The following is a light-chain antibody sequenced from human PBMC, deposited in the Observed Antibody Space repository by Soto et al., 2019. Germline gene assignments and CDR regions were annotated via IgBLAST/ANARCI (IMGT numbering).Light chain of an antibody. CDR2: EVS. CDR1: SSDVGGYNY. CDR3: SSYTSSSTRV. J-gene: IGLJ1*01. Sequence: QSALTQPASVSGSPGQTITISCTGTSSDVGGYNYVSWYQQHPGKAPKLMIYEVSNRPSGVSNRFSGSKSGNTASLTISGLQAEDEADYYCSSYTSSSTRVFGPGTKVTV. V-gene: IGLV2-14*01.